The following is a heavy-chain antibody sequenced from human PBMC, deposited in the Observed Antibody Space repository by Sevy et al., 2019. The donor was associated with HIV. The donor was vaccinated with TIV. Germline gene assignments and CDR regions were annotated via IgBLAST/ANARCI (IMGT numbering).Heavy chain of an antibody. Sequence: SETLSLTCTVSGGSISSSSYYWGWIRQPPGKGLEWIGSIYYSGSTYYNPSLKSRVTISVDTSKNQFSLKLGSVTAADTAVYYCARQFGSSSGWFDPWGQGTLVTVSS. J-gene: IGHJ5*02. CDR1: GGSISSSSYY. D-gene: IGHD6-6*01. V-gene: IGHV4-39*01. CDR3: ARQFGSSSGWFDP. CDR2: IYYSGST.